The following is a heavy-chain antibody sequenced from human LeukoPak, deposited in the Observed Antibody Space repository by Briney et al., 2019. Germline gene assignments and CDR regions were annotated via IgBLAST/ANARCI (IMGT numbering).Heavy chain of an antibody. J-gene: IGHJ5*02. CDR3: ARKDGDL. CDR1: GGSISSYY. Sequence: SETLSLTCTVSGGSISSYYWSWIRQPPGKGLEWIGYIFYSGGTNYNPSLKSRVTISVDTSKNQFSLKLSSVTAADTAVYYCARKDGDLWGQGTLVTVSS. CDR2: IFYSGGT. D-gene: IGHD4-17*01. V-gene: IGHV4-59*12.